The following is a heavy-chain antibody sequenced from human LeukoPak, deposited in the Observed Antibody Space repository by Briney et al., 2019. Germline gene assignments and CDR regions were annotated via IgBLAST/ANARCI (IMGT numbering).Heavy chain of an antibody. D-gene: IGHD2-2*01. CDR1: GFTFSSYG. CDR2: IQYDGNNK. Sequence: GGSLRLSCEASGFTFSSYGMHWVCQAPGKWLQWVAFIQYDGNNKYYADSVRGRFTISRDNSKNTLYLQMNSLRAEDTAVYYCARKRGIVVVPAAPRHYFDYWGQGTLVTVSS. J-gene: IGHJ4*02. CDR3: ARKRGIVVVPAAPRHYFDY. V-gene: IGHV3-30*02.